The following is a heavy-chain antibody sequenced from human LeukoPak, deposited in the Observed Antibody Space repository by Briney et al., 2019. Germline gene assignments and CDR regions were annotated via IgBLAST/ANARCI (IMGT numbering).Heavy chain of an antibody. CDR1: GFTFSSFE. V-gene: IGHV3-48*03. CDR2: ISSSGTTI. J-gene: IGHJ4*02. Sequence: GGSLRLSCAASGFTFSSFEMNWVRQTPGKGLEWVSYISSSGTTIYYADFVKGRFTIPRDNAKNSLYLQMNSLRGEDTAVYYCARSFDFWGQGTLVTVSS. CDR3: ARSFDF.